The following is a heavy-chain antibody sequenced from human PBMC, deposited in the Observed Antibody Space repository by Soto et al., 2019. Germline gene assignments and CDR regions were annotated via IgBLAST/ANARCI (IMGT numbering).Heavy chain of an antibody. CDR2: IYPGDSAT. J-gene: IGHJ4*02. CDR3: ARHGACFDY. CDR1: AYTFSTYW. V-gene: IGHV5-51*01. D-gene: IGHD3-16*01. Sequence: GESLKISCKGSAYTFSTYWIAWVRQMPGKGLEWMGIIYPGDSATRYSPSFQGQVTISADKSISTAYLQWSSLKATDTSMYFCARHGACFDYWGQGTLVTVSS.